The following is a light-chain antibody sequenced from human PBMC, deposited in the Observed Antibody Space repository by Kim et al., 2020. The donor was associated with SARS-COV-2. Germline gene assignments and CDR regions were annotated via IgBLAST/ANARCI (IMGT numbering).Light chain of an antibody. Sequence: VSPGQTASITCSGDGMGNIFASWYQQKPGRSPVVVMYEDAKRPSGIPERFSGSNSGNTATLTISGTQAMDEADYFCQAWDSSANWVFGGGTKLTVL. J-gene: IGLJ3*02. CDR2: EDA. CDR3: QAWDSSANWV. V-gene: IGLV3-1*01. CDR1: GMGNIF.